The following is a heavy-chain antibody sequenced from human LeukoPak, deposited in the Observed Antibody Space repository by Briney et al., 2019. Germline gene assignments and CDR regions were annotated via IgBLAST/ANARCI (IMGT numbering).Heavy chain of an antibody. CDR1: GYTFTGYY. Sequence: ASVKVSCKASGYTFTGYYMHWVGQAPGQGLEWMGWINPNSGGTNYAQKFQGRVTMTRDTSISTAYMELSGLRSGDTAVYYCARDIVATAGYCSGGRCYWYYYGMDVWGQGTTVTVSS. V-gene: IGHV1-2*02. J-gene: IGHJ6*02. CDR3: ARDIVATAGYCSGGRCYWYYYGMDV. CDR2: INPNSGGT. D-gene: IGHD2-15*01.